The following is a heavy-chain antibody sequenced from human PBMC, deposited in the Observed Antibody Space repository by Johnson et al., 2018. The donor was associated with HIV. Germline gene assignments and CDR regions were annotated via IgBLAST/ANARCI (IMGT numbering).Heavy chain of an antibody. CDR2: IYSGGST. CDR3: ARAGSGFDALDI. CDR1: GFTFSDYY. J-gene: IGHJ3*02. D-gene: IGHD3-3*01. V-gene: IGHV3-66*01. Sequence: VQLVESGGGLVKPGGSLRLSCAASGFTFSDYYMSWIRQAPGKGLEWVSVIYSGGSTYYADSVKGRFTISRDNSKNTLYLQMNSLRAEDTAVYYCARAGSGFDALDIWGQGTMVTVSS.